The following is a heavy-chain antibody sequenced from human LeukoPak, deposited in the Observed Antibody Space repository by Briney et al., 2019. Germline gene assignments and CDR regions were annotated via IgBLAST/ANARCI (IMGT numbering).Heavy chain of an antibody. J-gene: IGHJ4*02. V-gene: IGHV3-7*03. CDR2: INQDGTDK. CDR3: VTYSTGLYKGLEF. Sequence: GGSLRLSCAASGLAFSAYKMHWVRQAPGKGLEWVANINQDGTDKYYVDSVKGRFTFSRDNAQNSLYLQMSSLRVEDTAVYYCVTYSTGLYKGLEFWGQGTQVTVSS. CDR1: GLAFSAYK. D-gene: IGHD2-8*02.